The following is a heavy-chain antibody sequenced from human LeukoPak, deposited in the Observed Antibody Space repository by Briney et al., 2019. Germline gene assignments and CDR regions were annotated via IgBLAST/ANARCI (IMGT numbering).Heavy chain of an antibody. V-gene: IGHV3-30*02. CDR3: AKTVGASTFYYYMDV. J-gene: IGHJ6*03. CDR1: GFSFNTYG. Sequence: GGSLRLSCAVSGFSFNTYGMHWVRQAPGKGLEWVAFIRYDAIDKYYADSVKGRFTISRDNSKNTVYLQMNSLRTEDTAVYYCAKTVGASTFYYYMDVWGKGTTVTVTS. D-gene: IGHD1-26*01. CDR2: IRYDAIDK.